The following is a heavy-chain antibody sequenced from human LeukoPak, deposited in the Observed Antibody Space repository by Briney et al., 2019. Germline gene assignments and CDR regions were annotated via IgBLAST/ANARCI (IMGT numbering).Heavy chain of an antibody. J-gene: IGHJ4*02. CDR2: IYPGDSDT. Sequence: GESLKISCKGSGXSFTSNWIGWVRQMPGRGLEWMGIIYPGDSDTRYRPSFQGQVTISADKSINTAYLQWSSLKASDTAMYYCARHVGEYSRSPFDCWGQGTLVTVSS. CDR3: ARHVGEYSRSPFDC. V-gene: IGHV5-51*01. CDR1: GXSFTSNW. D-gene: IGHD6-6*01.